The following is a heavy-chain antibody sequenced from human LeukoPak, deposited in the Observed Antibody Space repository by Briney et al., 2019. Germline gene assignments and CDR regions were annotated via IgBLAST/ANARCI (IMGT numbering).Heavy chain of an antibody. CDR1: GGSISSGSYY. D-gene: IGHD3-22*01. Sequence: SETLSLTCTVSGGSISSGSYYWSWIRQPPGKGLEWIGRIYTSGSTYYNPSLKSRVTISLDTSKNQFSLKLSSVTAADTAVYYCGRGGGSGYTYDAFDICGQGTMVTASS. CDR3: GRGGGSGYTYDAFDI. V-gene: IGHV4-61*02. J-gene: IGHJ3*02. CDR2: IYTSGST.